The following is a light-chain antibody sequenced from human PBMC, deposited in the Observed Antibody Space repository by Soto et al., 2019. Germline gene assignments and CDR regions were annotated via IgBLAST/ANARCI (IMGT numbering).Light chain of an antibody. Sequence: QSALTQPAYVSGSPGQSITISCTGTSSDVGSYNLVSWYQQHPGKAPKLMIYEGSKRPSGVSNRFSGSKSGNTASLTISGLQAEDEADYYCCSYAGSRTYVFGTGTKLTVL. CDR3: CSYAGSRTYV. V-gene: IGLV2-23*01. CDR1: SSDVGSYNL. J-gene: IGLJ1*01. CDR2: EGS.